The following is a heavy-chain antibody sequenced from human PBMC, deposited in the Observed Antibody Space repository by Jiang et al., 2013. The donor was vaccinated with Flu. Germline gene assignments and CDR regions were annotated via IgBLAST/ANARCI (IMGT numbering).Heavy chain of an antibody. V-gene: IGHV1-46*01. CDR3: ARVSPLAGTGGTFQH. D-gene: IGHD1/OR15-1a*01. Sequence: SGAEVKKPGASVKVSCKASGYSFVSYYIHWMRQAPGQGLEWIGIINPNVDSTNYTPKLQGRVTMTTDTSTSTAYMELRSLRSDDTAVYYCARVSPLAGTGGTFQHWGRGRPSVTVSS. CDR2: INPNVDST. CDR1: GYSFVSYY. J-gene: IGHJ1*01.